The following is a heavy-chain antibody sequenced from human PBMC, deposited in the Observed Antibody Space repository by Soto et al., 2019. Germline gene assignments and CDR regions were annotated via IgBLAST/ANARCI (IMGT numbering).Heavy chain of an antibody. CDR2: INAGNGNT. CDR1: GYTFTSYA. J-gene: IGHJ4*02. CDR3: ARDPGDTAMVTIPSYYFDY. Sequence: ASVKVSCKASGYTFTSYAMPWVRQATGQRLEWMGWINAGNGNTNYSQKFQGRVTITRDTAASTAYMELSSLRSEDTAVYYCARDPGDTAMVTIPSYYFDYWGQGTRVTVSS. V-gene: IGHV1-3*01. D-gene: IGHD5-18*01.